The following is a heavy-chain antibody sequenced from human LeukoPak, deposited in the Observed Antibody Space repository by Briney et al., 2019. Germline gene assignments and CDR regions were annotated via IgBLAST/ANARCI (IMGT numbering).Heavy chain of an antibody. Sequence: GGSLRLSCVTSGFTFSSYWMTWVRQAPGKGLEWLANIKEDGSIQYYLDSVRGRFTISRDNAKTSVYLQLNSLRADDTAVYYCARDVWTGVAVSDYWGQGTLVTVSS. CDR3: ARDVWTGVAVSDY. CDR2: IKEDGSIQ. CDR1: GFTFSSYW. J-gene: IGHJ4*02. D-gene: IGHD6-19*01. V-gene: IGHV3-7*01.